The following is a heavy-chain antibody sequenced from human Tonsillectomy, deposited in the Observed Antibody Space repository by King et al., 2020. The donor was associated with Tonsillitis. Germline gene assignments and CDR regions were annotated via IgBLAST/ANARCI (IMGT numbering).Heavy chain of an antibody. J-gene: IGHJ4*02. D-gene: IGHD1-26*01. Sequence: QLQESGPGLVKPSETLSLTCTVSGGAFSSSSYYWGWIRQPPGKGLEWMGSIYYTGNTYYTPSLKSRVTISVDTSKHQFSLRVRSVTAADTAVYYCAGREGPFDYWGQGTLVTVSS. CDR3: AGREGPFDY. CDR1: GGAFSSSSYY. CDR2: IYYTGNT. V-gene: IGHV4-39*01.